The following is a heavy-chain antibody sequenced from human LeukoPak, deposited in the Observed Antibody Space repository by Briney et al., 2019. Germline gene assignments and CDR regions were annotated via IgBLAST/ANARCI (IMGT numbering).Heavy chain of an antibody. D-gene: IGHD3-9*01. J-gene: IGHJ4*02. Sequence: GGSLRLFCAASGFTFSSYAMSWVRQAPGKGLEWVSAISGSGGSTYYADPVKGRFTISRDNSKNTLYLQMNSLRAEDTAVYYCAKGGKTKLRYFDWLLLDYFDYWGQGTLVTVSS. CDR1: GFTFSSYA. CDR2: ISGSGGST. V-gene: IGHV3-23*01. CDR3: AKGGKTKLRYFDWLLLDYFDY.